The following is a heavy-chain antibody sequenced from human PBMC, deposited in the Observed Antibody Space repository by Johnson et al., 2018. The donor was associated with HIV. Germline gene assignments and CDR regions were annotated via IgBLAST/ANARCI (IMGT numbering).Heavy chain of an antibody. CDR1: GFTFSSYW. J-gene: IGHJ3*02. D-gene: IGHD2-8*02. CDR2: INQDGSEN. V-gene: IGHV3-7*05. CDR3: ASDVLGDGTYPPDAFDI. Sequence: VQLVESGGGLVQPGGSLRLSCAASGFTFSSYWMSWVRQAPGKGLEWVANINQDGSENHYVDSVKGRFTISRDNAKNSLYLQVHNLRVEDTAVYYCASDVLGDGTYPPDAFDIWGQGTMVTVSS.